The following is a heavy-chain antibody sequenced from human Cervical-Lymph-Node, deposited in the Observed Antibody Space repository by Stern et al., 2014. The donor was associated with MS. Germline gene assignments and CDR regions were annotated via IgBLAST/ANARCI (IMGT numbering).Heavy chain of an antibody. CDR1: GDSISNYY. Sequence: QDQLVQSGPGLVKPSETLSLTCTVSGDSISNYYWSWIRQPAGKRLEWIGRIYDSDNTNYNTSLKSRVTMSIDKPQTHSLLKLTSVTAADTGVYYCARNVRAAAGTFYFDYWGQGIQVTVSS. CDR2: IYDSDNT. CDR3: ARNVRAAAGTFYFDY. V-gene: IGHV4-4*07. D-gene: IGHD6-13*01. J-gene: IGHJ4*02.